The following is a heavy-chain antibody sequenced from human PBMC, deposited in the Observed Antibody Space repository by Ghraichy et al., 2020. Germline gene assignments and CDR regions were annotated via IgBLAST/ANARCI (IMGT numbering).Heavy chain of an antibody. CDR1: GGSFSGYY. J-gene: IGHJ5*02. Sequence: SETLSLTCAVYGGSFSGYYWSWIRQPPGKGLEWIGEINHSGSTNYNPSLKSRVTISVDTSKNQFSLKLSSVTAADTAVYYCARGVVPAAIARHNWFDPWGQGTLVTVSS. CDR2: INHSGST. D-gene: IGHD2-2*02. CDR3: ARGVVPAAIARHNWFDP. V-gene: IGHV4-34*01.